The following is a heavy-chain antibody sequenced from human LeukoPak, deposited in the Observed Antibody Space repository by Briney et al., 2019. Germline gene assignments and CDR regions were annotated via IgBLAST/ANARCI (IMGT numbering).Heavy chain of an antibody. CDR2: ISAYNGNT. CDR1: GYTFTSYG. V-gene: IGHV1-18*01. CDR3: ARVGSADYGDYRGAFDI. J-gene: IGHJ3*02. D-gene: IGHD4-17*01. Sequence: ASVKVSCKASGYTFTSYGISWVRQAPGQGLEWMGWISAYNGNTNYAQKLQGRVTMTTDTSTSTAYMELRSLRSDDTAVNYCARVGSADYGDYRGAFDIWGQGTMVTVSS.